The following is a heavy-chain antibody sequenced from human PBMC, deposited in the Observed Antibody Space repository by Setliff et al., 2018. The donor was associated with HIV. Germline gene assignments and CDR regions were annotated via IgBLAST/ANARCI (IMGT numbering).Heavy chain of an antibody. V-gene: IGHV1-46*01. J-gene: IGHJ3*02. CDR3: ASKGGSGNYPDSDAFDI. CDR2: INPSGDIT. D-gene: IGHD3-10*01. CDR1: GNTFSSHY. Sequence: ASVKVSCKASGNTFSSHYMHWARQAPGKGLEWMGLINPSGDITSYAEKFQGRVTMTRDTSTSTVYMELRSLRSEDTAIYYCASKGGSGNYPDSDAFDIWGQGTLVTVSS.